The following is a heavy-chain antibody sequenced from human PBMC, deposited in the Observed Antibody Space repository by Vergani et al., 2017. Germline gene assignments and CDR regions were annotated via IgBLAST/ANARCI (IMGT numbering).Heavy chain of an antibody. V-gene: IGHV1-69*01. J-gene: IGHJ5*02. D-gene: IGHD6-13*01. CDR1: GGTFSSYA. CDR2: IIPIFGTA. CDR3: ARAGQQLETINWFDP. Sequence: QVQLVQSGAEVKKPGSSVKVSCKASGGTFSSYAISWVRQAPGQGLEWVGGIIPIFGTANYAQKFQGRVTITADESTRTAYMELSSLRSEDTAVYYCARAGQQLETINWFDPWGQGTLVTVSS.